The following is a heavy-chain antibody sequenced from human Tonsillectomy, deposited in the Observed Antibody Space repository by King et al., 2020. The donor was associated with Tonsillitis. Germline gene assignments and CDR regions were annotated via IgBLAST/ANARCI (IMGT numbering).Heavy chain of an antibody. Sequence: VQLVESGGGLVQPGGSLRLSCAASGFTFSSYWMHWVRQAPGKGLVWVSGINSDGSTTSYADSVKGRFTISRDNAKNTLYLQMNSLRAEDTAVYYCARAERDDDYYYGLDVWGQGTTVTVPS. J-gene: IGHJ6*02. D-gene: IGHD3-3*01. CDR1: GFTFSSYW. CDR3: ARAERDDDYYYGLDV. CDR2: INSDGSTT. V-gene: IGHV3-74*01.